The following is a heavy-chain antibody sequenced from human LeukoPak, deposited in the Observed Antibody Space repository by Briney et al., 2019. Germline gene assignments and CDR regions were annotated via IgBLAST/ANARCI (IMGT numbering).Heavy chain of an antibody. CDR2: IYYSGST. J-gene: IGHJ4*02. D-gene: IGHD1-26*01. CDR1: GGSISSYY. Sequence: SETLSLTCTVSGGSISSYYWSWIRQPPGKGLEWIGYIYYSGSTNYNPSLRSRVTISVDTSKNQFSLKLSSVTAADTAVYYCARNSGSYYVTFDYWGQGTLVTVSS. V-gene: IGHV4-59*08. CDR3: ARNSGSYYVTFDY.